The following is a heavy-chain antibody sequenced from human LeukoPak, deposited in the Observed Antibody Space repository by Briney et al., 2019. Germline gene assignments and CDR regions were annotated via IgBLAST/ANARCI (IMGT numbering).Heavy chain of an antibody. CDR1: GGSISGYY. CDR3: ARHSGKWELRKWDYSDY. V-gene: IGHV4-59*08. D-gene: IGHD1-26*01. CDR2: IYYSGSS. J-gene: IGHJ4*02. Sequence: SETLSLTCTVSGGSISGYYWSWIRQPPGKGLEWIGYIYYSGSSNYNPSLKSRVTMSADTSKNQFSLKLTSVTAADTAVYYCARHSGKWELRKWDYSDYWGQGTLVTVSS.